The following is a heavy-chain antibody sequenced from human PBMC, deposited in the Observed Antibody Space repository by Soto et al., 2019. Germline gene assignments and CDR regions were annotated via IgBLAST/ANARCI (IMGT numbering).Heavy chain of an antibody. CDR2: ISSSSSYI. V-gene: IGHV3-21*01. CDR3: ARDPGIAAPFDY. CDR1: GFTFSSYS. J-gene: IGHJ4*02. D-gene: IGHD6-6*01. Sequence: GSLRLSCAASGFTFSSYSMNWVRQAPGKGLEWVSSISSSSSYIYYADSVKGRFTISRDNAKNSLYLQMNSLRAEDTAVYYCARDPGIAAPFDYWGQGTLVTVSS.